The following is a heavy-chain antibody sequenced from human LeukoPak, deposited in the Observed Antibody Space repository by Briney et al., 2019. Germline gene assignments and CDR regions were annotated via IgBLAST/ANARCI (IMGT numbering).Heavy chain of an antibody. CDR1: GFTFSSYS. CDR2: ISYDGNNK. D-gene: IGHD2-15*01. CDR3: ARGEGYLKIDY. V-gene: IGHV3-30*03. Sequence: PGGSLRLSCAASGFTFSSYSMNWVRQAPGKGLEWVADISYDGNNKYYADSVKGRFSISRDNSKHTLYLQMNSLRVEDTAVYYCARGEGYLKIDYWGQGTLVTVSS. J-gene: IGHJ4*02.